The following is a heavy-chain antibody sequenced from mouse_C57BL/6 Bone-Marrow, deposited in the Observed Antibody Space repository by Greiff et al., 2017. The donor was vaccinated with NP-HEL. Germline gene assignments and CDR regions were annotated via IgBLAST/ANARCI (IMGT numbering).Heavy chain of an antibody. Sequence: QVHVKQSGAELARPGASVKLSCKASGYTFTSYGISWVKQRTGQGLEWIGEIYPRSGNTYYNEKFKGKATLTADKSSSTAYMELRSLTSEDSVVYFCARSSLGNWDYWGQGTTLTVSS. D-gene: IGHD2-1*01. V-gene: IGHV1-81*01. J-gene: IGHJ2*01. CDR3: ARSSLGNWDY. CDR2: IYPRSGNT. CDR1: GYTFTSYG.